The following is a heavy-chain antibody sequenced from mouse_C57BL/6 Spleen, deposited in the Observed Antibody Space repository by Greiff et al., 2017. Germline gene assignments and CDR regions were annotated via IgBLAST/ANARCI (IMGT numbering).Heavy chain of an antibody. Sequence: QVHVKQSGAELVKPGASVKLSCKASGYTFTEYTIHWVKQRSGQGLEWIGWFYPGSGSIKYNEKFKDKATLTADKSSSTVYMELSRLTSEDSAVYFCARHEDGWFNFDYWGQGTTLTVSS. V-gene: IGHV1-62-2*01. CDR3: ARHEDGWFNFDY. D-gene: IGHD2-3*01. CDR2: FYPGSGSI. J-gene: IGHJ2*01. CDR1: GYTFTEYT.